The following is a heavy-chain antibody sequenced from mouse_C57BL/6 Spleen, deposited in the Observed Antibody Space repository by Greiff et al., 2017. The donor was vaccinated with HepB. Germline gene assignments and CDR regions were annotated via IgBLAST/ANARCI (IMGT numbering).Heavy chain of an antibody. J-gene: IGHJ4*01. Sequence: QVQLQQSGAELVKPGASVKISCKASGYAFSSYWMNWVKQRPGKGLEWIGQIYPGDGDTNYNGKFKGKATLTADKSSSTAYMQLSSLTSEDSAVYFCARTGVVADDAMDYWGQGTSVTVSS. CDR2: IYPGDGDT. D-gene: IGHD1-1*01. CDR3: ARTGVVADDAMDY. CDR1: GYAFSSYW. V-gene: IGHV1-80*01.